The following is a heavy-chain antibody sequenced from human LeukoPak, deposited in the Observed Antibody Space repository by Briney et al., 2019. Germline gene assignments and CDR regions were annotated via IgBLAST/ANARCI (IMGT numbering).Heavy chain of an antibody. CDR2: ISGSGGST. V-gene: IGHV3-23*01. J-gene: IGHJ4*02. CDR1: GFTFSSYG. CDR3: AKLYEGFPLDY. Sequence: GGSLRLSCAASGFTFSSYGMSWVRQAPGKGLQWVSAISGSGGSTYYADSVKGRFTISRDNSKNTLYLQMNSLRAEDTAVYYCAKLYEGFPLDYWGQGTLVTVSS. D-gene: IGHD2-8*01.